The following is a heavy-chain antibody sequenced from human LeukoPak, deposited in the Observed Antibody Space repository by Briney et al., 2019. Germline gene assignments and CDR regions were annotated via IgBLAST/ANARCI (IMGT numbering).Heavy chain of an antibody. V-gene: IGHV1-2*02. CDR3: ARARGRLYHNSFDP. CDR2: INPNSGGT. D-gene: IGHD1-26*01. Sequence: ASVKVSCKASGYTFTGYYMHWVRQAPGQGLEWMGWINPNSGGTNYAQKFQGRVTMTRDTSISTAYMELSRLRSDDTAVYYCARARGRLYHNSFDPWGQGTLVTVSS. J-gene: IGHJ5*02. CDR1: GYTFTGYY.